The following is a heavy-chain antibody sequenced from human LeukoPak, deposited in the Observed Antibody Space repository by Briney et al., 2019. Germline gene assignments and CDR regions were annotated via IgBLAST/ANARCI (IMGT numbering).Heavy chain of an antibody. Sequence: GGSLRLSCAASGFTFSGYSMNWVRQAPGKGLEWVSYISSSSSTIYYADSVKGRFTIFRDNRRNTLYLQMNSLRAEDTAVYSCARDHSGTQDYWGQGTLVTVSS. V-gene: IGHV3-48*01. CDR3: ARDHSGTQDY. CDR2: ISSSSSTI. D-gene: IGHD1-1*01. CDR1: GFTFSGYS. J-gene: IGHJ4*02.